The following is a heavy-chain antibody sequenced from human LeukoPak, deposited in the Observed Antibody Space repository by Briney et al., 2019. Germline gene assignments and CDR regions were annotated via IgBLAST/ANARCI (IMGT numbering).Heavy chain of an antibody. D-gene: IGHD3-22*01. Sequence: ASVKVSCKASGYTLTSYYIHWVRQAPGQGLEWMGIINPSGGSTSYAQKFQGRVTMTRDTSTSTVFMELSSLRSGDTAVYYCARSYDSYDYWGQGTLVTVSS. CDR2: INPSGGST. CDR3: ARSYDSYDY. V-gene: IGHV1-46*01. CDR1: GYTLTSYY. J-gene: IGHJ4*02.